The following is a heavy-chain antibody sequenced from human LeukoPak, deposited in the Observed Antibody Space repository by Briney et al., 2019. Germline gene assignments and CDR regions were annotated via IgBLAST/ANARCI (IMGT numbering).Heavy chain of an antibody. Sequence: GMSLRLSCAASGFTFRIYGIHWVRQAPGKGLEWVAVIWHDESNKNYADSVKGRFTISRDNSKNTLYLQMNSLRAEDTAVYYCARDYSTTWSYGMDVWGQGTTVTVSS. CDR1: GFTFRIYG. CDR2: IWHDESNK. CDR3: ARDYSTTWSYGMDV. D-gene: IGHD2-2*01. V-gene: IGHV3-33*01. J-gene: IGHJ6*02.